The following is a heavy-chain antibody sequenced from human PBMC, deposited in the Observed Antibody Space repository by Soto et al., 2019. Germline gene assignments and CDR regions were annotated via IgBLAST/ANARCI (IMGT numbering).Heavy chain of an antibody. D-gene: IGHD3-10*01. V-gene: IGHV4-59*08. J-gene: IGHJ4*02. CDR1: GGSINSYY. CDR3: ARHAGGGPYY. CDR2: IYYSGST. Sequence: QVQLQESGPGLVKPSETLSLTCTVSGGSINSYYWSWIRQPPGKGLEWIGYIYYSGSTNYNPSLKSRITISVDRPKNQFSLKLSSVTAADTAVYYCARHAGGGPYYWGQGTLVTVSS.